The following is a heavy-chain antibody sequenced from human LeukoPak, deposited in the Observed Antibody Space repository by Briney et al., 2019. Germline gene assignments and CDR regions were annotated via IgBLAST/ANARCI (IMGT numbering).Heavy chain of an antibody. D-gene: IGHD5-18*01. CDR2: XWYXGXXX. J-gene: IGHJ4*02. V-gene: IGHV3-33*01. CDR1: XXXXXXXX. Sequence: PGGSLRLSCAAXXXXXXXXXXXXVXXXXXXXXXXXAXXWYXGXXXXXADXVKGXXXISRXNSKNTLYLQMNSLRAEDXAVYYCARSLSAQLWSLAYWGQGTLVTVSS. CDR3: ARSLSAQLWSLAY.